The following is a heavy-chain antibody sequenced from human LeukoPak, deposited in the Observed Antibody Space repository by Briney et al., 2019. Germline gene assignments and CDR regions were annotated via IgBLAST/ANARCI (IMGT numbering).Heavy chain of an antibody. CDR3: AGRGVSTGWTFDY. CDR1: GGSISSYY. V-gene: IGHV4-4*07. J-gene: IGHJ4*01. CDR2: IHTSGST. Sequence: SETLSLTCSVSGGSISSYYWSWIRQPAGKGLEWIAQIHTSGSTNFNPSLMSRITMSVDTPKNQFSLMISSVTAADTAIYYCAGRGVSTGWTFDYWGHGTLVTVSS. D-gene: IGHD3-22*01.